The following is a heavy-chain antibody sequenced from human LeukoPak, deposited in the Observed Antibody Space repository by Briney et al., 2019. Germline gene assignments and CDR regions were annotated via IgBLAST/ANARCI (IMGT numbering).Heavy chain of an antibody. D-gene: IGHD1-26*01. CDR3: ARGVNSGYFDY. CDR1: GGSISSNY. CDR2: IHYSGST. J-gene: IGHJ4*02. Sequence: PSETLSLTCTVSGGSISSNYWSGIRQPPGKGLEWIGYIHYSGSTNYNPSLKSRVTISVDTSKNQFSLKLSSVTAADTAVYYCARGVNSGYFDYCGQGTLVTVSS. V-gene: IGHV4-59*01.